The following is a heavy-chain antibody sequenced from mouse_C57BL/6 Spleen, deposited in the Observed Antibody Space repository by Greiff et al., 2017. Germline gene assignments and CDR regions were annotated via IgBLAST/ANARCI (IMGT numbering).Heavy chain of an antibody. J-gene: IGHJ4*01. D-gene: IGHD4-1*01. CDR3: ARQNWDGAMDY. Sequence: EVHLVESGGGLVKPGGSLKLSCAASGFTFSDYGMHWVRQAPEKGLEWVAYISSGSSTIYYADTVQGRFTISRDNAKNTLFLQMTSLRSEDTAMYYCARQNWDGAMDYWGQGTSVAVSS. CDR1: GFTFSDYG. CDR2: ISSGSSTI. V-gene: IGHV5-17*01.